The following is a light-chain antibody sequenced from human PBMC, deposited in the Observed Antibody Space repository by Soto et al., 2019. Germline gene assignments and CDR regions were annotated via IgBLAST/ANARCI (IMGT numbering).Light chain of an antibody. J-gene: IGKJ5*01. CDR2: GAS. Sequence: EIVMTQSPATLSVSPGERAFLSCSASQSVSSNLAWYQQKPGQAPMLLIYGASTRATGIPARFSGSGSGTEFTLTVSSLQSEDFAVYYCQQYNNWPPITFAQGTRLEIK. V-gene: IGKV3-15*01. CDR3: QQYNNWPPIT. CDR1: QSVSSN.